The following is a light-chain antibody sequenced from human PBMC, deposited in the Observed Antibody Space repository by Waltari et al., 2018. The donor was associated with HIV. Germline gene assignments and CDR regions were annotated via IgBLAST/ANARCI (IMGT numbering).Light chain of an antibody. J-gene: IGLJ7*01. CDR2: DNN. CDR3: GTWDSSLVAAV. CDR1: SSNIGNNY. Sequence: QSVLTQPPSVSAAPGQKVTISCSGSSSNIGNNYVSWYQQLPGAAPKLLIYDNNKRPSGIPDRFSGSKAGTSATLGITGLQTGDEADYYCGTWDSSLVAAVFGGGTQLTVL. V-gene: IGLV1-51*01.